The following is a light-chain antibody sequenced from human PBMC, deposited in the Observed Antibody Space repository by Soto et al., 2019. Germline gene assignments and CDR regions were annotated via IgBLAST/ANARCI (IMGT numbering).Light chain of an antibody. Sequence: EIVLTQSPGTVSLSPGQRATLPCRASQTVSYNYLAWYQQKAGQAPRLLIYAASSRAKGIPDRFSGSGSGTDFTLTISRLEPEDFAVYYCQQFSSYPLTFGGGTKVDIK. J-gene: IGKJ4*01. CDR2: AAS. CDR1: QTVSYNY. V-gene: IGKV3-20*01. CDR3: QQFSSYPLT.